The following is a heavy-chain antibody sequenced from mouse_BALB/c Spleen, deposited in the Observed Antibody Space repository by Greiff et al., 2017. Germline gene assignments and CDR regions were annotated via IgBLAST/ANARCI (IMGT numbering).Heavy chain of an antibody. V-gene: IGHV5-17*02. Sequence: DVKLVESGGGLVQPGGSRKLSCAASGFTFSSFGMHWVRQAPEKGLEWVAYISSGSSTIYYADTVKGRFTISRDNPKNTLFLQMTSLRSEDTAMYYCARSEAYGNYAWFAYWGQGTLVTVSA. J-gene: IGHJ3*01. CDR2: ISSGSSTI. D-gene: IGHD2-1*01. CDR3: ARSEAYGNYAWFAY. CDR1: GFTFSSFG.